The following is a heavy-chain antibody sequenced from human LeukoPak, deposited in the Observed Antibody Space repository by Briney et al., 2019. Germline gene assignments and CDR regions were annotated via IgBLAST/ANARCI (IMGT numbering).Heavy chain of an antibody. CDR2: INRDGSES. J-gene: IGHJ4*02. CDR1: GFTFSTFW. V-gene: IGHV3-7*04. D-gene: IGHD2-21*01. Sequence: GGSLRLSCGASGFTFSTFWMGWVRQTRGKGREGVANINRDGSESYYVDSVKGRFTISRDNAKNSLYLQMNGLRAEDTAVYYCAREVRLLTYWGQGTLVTVSS. CDR3: AREVRLLTY.